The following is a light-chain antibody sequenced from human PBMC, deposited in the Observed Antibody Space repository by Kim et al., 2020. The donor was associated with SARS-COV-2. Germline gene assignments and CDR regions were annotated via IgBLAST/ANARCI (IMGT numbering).Light chain of an antibody. Sequence: EIVMTQSPATLSVSPGERVTLSCRASQGVSDNLAWYQQKPGQAPRLLIYGASTRATGIPARFSGGGSGTEFTLDISSLQSEDLAVYYCQQYENWPPVTFGGGTKVEIK. V-gene: IGKV3-15*01. CDR3: QQYENWPPVT. J-gene: IGKJ4*01. CDR2: GAS. CDR1: QGVSDN.